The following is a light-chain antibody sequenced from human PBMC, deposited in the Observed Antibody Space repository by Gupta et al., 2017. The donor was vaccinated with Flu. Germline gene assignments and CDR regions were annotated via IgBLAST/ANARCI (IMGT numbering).Light chain of an antibody. J-gene: IGKJ2*03. CDR2: GAS. CDR3: QQYGSSPYS. V-gene: IGKV3-20*01. CDR1: QSVSSSY. Sequence: IVFTQSPGTLSLSPGETATLACRASQSVSSSYLAWYQQKPGQAPRLLIYGASSRATGIPDRFSGSGSGTDFTLTISRLEPEDFAVYYCQQYGSSPYSFGQGTKLEIK.